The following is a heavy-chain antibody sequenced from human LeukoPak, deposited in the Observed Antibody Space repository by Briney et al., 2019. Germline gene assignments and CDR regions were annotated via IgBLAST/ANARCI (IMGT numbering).Heavy chain of an antibody. V-gene: IGHV4-34*01. D-gene: IGHD2-2*01. CDR1: GGSFSGYY. J-gene: IGHJ4*02. CDR2: INHSGST. CDR3: ARGGRVPAAKHNFDY. Sequence: SETLSLTCAVYGGSFSGYYWSWIRQPPGKGLEWIGEINHSGSTNYNPSLKSRVTISVGTSKNQFSLKLSSVTAADTAVYYCARGGRVPAAKHNFDYWGQGTLVTVPS.